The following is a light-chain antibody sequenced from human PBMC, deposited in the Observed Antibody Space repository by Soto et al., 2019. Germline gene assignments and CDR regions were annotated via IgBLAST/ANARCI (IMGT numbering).Light chain of an antibody. J-gene: IGKJ1*01. Sequence: DIQMTQSPSSLSACVGDRVTITCRTSQPISYYLNWYQQKPGKAPTLLIYTASNLQSGVPSRFSGSGSGTHFTLTISSLQPEDFATYYCQQHYNTPRTFGQGTKVDIK. CDR2: TAS. V-gene: IGKV1-39*01. CDR3: QQHYNTPRT. CDR1: QPISYY.